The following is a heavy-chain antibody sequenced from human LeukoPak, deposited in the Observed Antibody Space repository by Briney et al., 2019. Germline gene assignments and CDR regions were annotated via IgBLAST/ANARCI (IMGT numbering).Heavy chain of an antibody. CDR1: GFTFSSYW. CDR3: ARDPSMATTKPFDY. J-gene: IGHJ4*02. D-gene: IGHD5-24*01. Sequence: GGSLRLSCAASGFTFSSYWMSWVRQAPGKGLEWVANIKQDGSEKYYVDSVKGRFTISRDNAKNSLYLQMNSLRAEDTAVYYCARDPSMATTKPFDYWGQGTLVTVSS. CDR2: IKQDGSEK. V-gene: IGHV3-7*03.